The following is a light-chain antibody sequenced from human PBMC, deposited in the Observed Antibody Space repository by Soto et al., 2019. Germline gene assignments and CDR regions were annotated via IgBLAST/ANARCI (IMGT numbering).Light chain of an antibody. CDR3: CSYAGRSTLV. V-gene: IGLV2-23*01. CDR1: SSDVGSYNL. CDR2: EGS. Sequence: QSALTQPASVSGSPGQSITISCTGSSSDVGSYNLVSWHQQYPGKAPKLMIYEGSKRPSGVSNRFSGSKSGNTASLTISGLQAEDGADYCCCSYAGRSTLVFCGGTKLTVL. J-gene: IGLJ3*02.